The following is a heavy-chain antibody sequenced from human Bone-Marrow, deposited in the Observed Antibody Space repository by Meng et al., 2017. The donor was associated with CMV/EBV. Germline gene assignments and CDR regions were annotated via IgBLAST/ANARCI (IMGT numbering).Heavy chain of an antibody. J-gene: IGHJ5*02. V-gene: IGHV1-69*10. CDR1: GGPFRNYA. D-gene: IGHD2-15*01. CDR2: IIPILHKP. Sequence: SGGPFRNYAIRWVRQAPGQGLEWLGGIIPILHKPNYAQKFQGRVTITADKSTTTVYMELSSLRSEDTAVYYCARPVGGVAATPDWFDPWGQGTLVTVSS. CDR3: ARPVGGVAATPDWFDP.